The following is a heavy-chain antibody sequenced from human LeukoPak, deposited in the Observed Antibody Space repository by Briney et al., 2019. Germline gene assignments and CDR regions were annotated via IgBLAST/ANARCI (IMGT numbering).Heavy chain of an antibody. Sequence: ASVKVSCKASGYTFTSYGISWVRQAPGQGLEWMGWISAYNGNTNYAQKLQGRVTMTTDTSTSTAYMELRSLRSDDTAVYYCARDGYYYDSSSIGRHDYWGQGTLVTVSS. CDR3: ARDGYYYDSSSIGRHDY. CDR1: GYTFTSYG. V-gene: IGHV1-18*01. CDR2: ISAYNGNT. J-gene: IGHJ4*02. D-gene: IGHD3-22*01.